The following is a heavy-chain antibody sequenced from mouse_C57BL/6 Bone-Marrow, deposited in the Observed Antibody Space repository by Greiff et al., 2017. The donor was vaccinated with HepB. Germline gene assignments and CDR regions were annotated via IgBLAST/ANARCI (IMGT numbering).Heavy chain of an antibody. J-gene: IGHJ3*01. Sequence: VKLQQSGAELVRPGASVTLSCKASGYTFTDYEMHWVKQTPVHGLEWIGAIDPETGGTAYNQKFKGKAILTADKSSSTAYMEPRSLTSEDSDVYYCTRSDDGYYRYWFAYWGQGTLVTVSA. CDR3: TRSDDGYYRYWFAY. CDR2: IDPETGGT. D-gene: IGHD2-3*01. CDR1: GYTFTDYE. V-gene: IGHV1-15*01.